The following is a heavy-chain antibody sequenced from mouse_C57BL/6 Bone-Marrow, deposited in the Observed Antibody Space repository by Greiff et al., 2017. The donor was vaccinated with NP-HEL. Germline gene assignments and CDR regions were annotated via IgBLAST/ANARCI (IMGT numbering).Heavy chain of an antibody. V-gene: IGHV1-69*01. CDR1: GYTFTSYW. D-gene: IGHD2-3*01. CDR2: IDPSDSYT. Sequence: QVQLQQPGAELVIPGASVKLSCKASGYTFTSYWMHWVKQRPGQGLEWIGEIDPSDSYTNYNQKFKGKSTLTVDKSSSTAYMQLSSLTSEDSAVYYCAREGVTTSVGFAYWGQGTLVTVSA. CDR3: AREGVTTSVGFAY. J-gene: IGHJ3*01.